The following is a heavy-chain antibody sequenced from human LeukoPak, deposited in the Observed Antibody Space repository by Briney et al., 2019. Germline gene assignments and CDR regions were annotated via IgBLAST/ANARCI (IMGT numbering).Heavy chain of an antibody. CDR1: GYTFTVYY. V-gene: IGHV1-2*02. Sequence: ASVKVSCKASGYTFTVYYMHWVRQAPGQGLEWMGWINPNSGGTNYAQKFQGRVTMTRDTSISTAYMELSRLRSDDTAVYYCARVGSSGWSDFDYWGQGTLVTVSS. CDR2: INPNSGGT. CDR3: ARVGSSGWSDFDY. J-gene: IGHJ4*02. D-gene: IGHD6-19*01.